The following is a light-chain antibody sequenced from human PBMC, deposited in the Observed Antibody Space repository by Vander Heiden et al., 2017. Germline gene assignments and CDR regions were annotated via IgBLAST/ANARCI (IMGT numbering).Light chain of an antibody. Sequence: DIQMTQSPSSLPASVGDRVTITCRASQSISSYLNWYQQKSGKVPKFLIYAASSLQSGVPSRFSGSGSGTDFTLTINSLQPEDFATYYCQQSYSTPYTFGQGTKLEIK. J-gene: IGKJ2*01. V-gene: IGKV1-39*01. CDR1: QSISSY. CDR2: AAS. CDR3: QQSYSTPYT.